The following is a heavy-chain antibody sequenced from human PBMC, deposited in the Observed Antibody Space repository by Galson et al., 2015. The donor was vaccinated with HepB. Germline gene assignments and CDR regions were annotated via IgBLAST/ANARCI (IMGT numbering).Heavy chain of an antibody. D-gene: IGHD5-24*01. CDR2: IKSKTDGGTT. CDR1: GFTFSNAW. Sequence: SLRLSCAASGFTFSNAWMNWVRQAPGKGLEWVGRIKSKTDGGTTDYAAPVKSRFTISRDDSKNTLYLQMNSLKTEDTAVYYCTTRRWLQLGLFDYWGQGTLVTVSS. CDR3: TTRRWLQLGLFDY. V-gene: IGHV3-15*07. J-gene: IGHJ4*02.